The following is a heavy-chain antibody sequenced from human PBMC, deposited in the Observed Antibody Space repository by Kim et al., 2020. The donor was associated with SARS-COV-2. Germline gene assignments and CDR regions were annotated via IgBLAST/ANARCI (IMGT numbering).Heavy chain of an antibody. J-gene: IGHJ4*02. CDR3: ASSRGINSPIDY. V-gene: IGHV4-39*01. Sequence: SETLSLTCTVSGGSISSSSYYWGWIRQPPGKGLEWIGSIYYSGSTYYNPSLKSRVTISVDTSKNQFSLKLSSVTAADTAVYYCASSRGINSPIDYWGQGTLVTVSS. D-gene: IGHD6-13*01. CDR1: GGSISSSSYY. CDR2: IYYSGST.